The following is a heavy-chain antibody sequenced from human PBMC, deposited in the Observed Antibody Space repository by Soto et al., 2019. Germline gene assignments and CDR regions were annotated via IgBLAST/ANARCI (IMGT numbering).Heavy chain of an antibody. V-gene: IGHV5-51*01. Sequence: GESLKISCQGSGYKFASYWIGWVRQMPGKGLEWMGIIYPVDSDTRYSPSFQGQVTISVDKSISTAYLQWSSLKASDTAIYYCARQAVTGPYLDYWAQGTLVTVSS. CDR1: GYKFASYW. D-gene: IGHD6-19*01. J-gene: IGHJ4*02. CDR2: IYPVDSDT. CDR3: ARQAVTGPYLDY.